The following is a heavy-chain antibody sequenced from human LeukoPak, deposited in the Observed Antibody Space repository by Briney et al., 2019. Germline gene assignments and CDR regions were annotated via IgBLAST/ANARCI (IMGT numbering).Heavy chain of an antibody. D-gene: IGHD3-10*01. CDR3: AWDVFLWFGGPSGGMDV. CDR1: GDSVSSSTCY. J-gene: IGHJ6*02. CDR2: IYYSGST. Sequence: SETLSLTCTVSGDSVSSSTCYWAWIRQPPGKGLEWIGSIYYSGSTFYNVSLKSRVSISIDTSKNQFSLQLSSVTAADTAVYYCAWDVFLWFGGPSGGMDVWGQGITVTVSS. V-gene: IGHV4-39*07.